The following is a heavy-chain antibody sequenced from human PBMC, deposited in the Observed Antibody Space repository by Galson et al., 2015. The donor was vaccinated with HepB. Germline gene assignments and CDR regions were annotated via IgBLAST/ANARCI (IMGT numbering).Heavy chain of an antibody. D-gene: IGHD2-2*01. CDR3: AQQAYQLHRGGFDY. V-gene: IGHV3-21*01. Sequence: SLRLSCAASGFTFSSYSMNWVRQAPGKGLEWVSSISSSSSYIYYADSVKGRFTISRDNAKNSLYLQMNSLRAEDTAVYYCAQQAYQLHRGGFDYWGQGTLVTVSS. J-gene: IGHJ4*02. CDR1: GFTFSSYS. CDR2: ISSSSSYI.